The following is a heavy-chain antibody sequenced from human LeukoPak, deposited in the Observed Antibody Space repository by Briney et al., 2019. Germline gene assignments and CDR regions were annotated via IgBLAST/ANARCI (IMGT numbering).Heavy chain of an antibody. CDR3: ATPNQGYYDSSGLFDY. CDR1: GFTFSGSV. CDR2: IRSKANNYAT. J-gene: IGHJ4*02. D-gene: IGHD3-22*01. V-gene: IGHV3-73*01. Sequence: PGGSLKLSCAASGFTFSGSVIHWVRQASGKGLEWVGRIRSKANNYATAYAASVKGRFTISRDDSKNTAYLQMNSLKTEDTAVYYCATPNQGYYDSSGLFDYWGQGTLVTVSS.